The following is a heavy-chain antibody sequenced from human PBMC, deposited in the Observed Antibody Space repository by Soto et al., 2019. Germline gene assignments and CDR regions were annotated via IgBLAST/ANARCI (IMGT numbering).Heavy chain of an antibody. CDR2: ISGSGGST. V-gene: IGHV3-23*01. J-gene: IGHJ6*03. CDR3: AKSNPRPGDYAIRPYYYYYYMDV. Sequence: GGSLRLSCAASGFTFSSYAMSWVRQAPGKGLEWVSAISGSGGSTYYADSVKGRFTISRDNSKNRLYLQMNSLRAEDTAVYYCAKSNPRPGDYAIRPYYYYYYMDVWGKGTTVTVSS. CDR1: GFTFSSYA. D-gene: IGHD4-17*01.